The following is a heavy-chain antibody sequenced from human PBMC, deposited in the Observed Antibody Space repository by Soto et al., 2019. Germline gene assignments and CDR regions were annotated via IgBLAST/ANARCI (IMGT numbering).Heavy chain of an antibody. CDR2: INHSGST. J-gene: IGHJ4*02. CDR3: ARGGAPXYDYVWGSYRQTGLFDY. V-gene: IGHV4-34*01. Sequence: PSETLSLTCAVYGGSFSCYYWSWIRQPPGKGLEGIGEINHSGSTNYNPSLKSRVTISVDTSKNQFSLKLSSVTAADTAVYYCARGGAPXYDYVWGSYRQTGLFDYWGQGTLVTVSS. CDR1: GGSFSCYY. D-gene: IGHD3-16*02.